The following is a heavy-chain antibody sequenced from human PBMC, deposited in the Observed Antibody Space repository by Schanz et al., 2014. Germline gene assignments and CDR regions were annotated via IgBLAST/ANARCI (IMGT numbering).Heavy chain of an antibody. V-gene: IGHV3-48*02. CDR2: IGSSSTTM. CDR3: ARDHPHRGVTGYYNDV. D-gene: IGHD3-9*01. J-gene: IGHJ6*02. Sequence: EQLVESGGGLVQPGGSLRLSCAASGFTFFTYNMNWVRQAPGRGLEWISYIGSSSTTMYYADSVKGRFTISRDNAKNSLYLQMNSLRDEDTAVYYCARDHPHRGVTGYYNDVWGQGTSVTVSS. CDR1: GFTFFTYN.